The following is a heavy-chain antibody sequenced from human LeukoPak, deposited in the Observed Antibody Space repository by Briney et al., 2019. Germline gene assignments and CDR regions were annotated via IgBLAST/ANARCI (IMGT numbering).Heavy chain of an antibody. CDR1: GSSFTSYW. CDR2: IYPADSDT. V-gene: IGHV5-51*01. Sequence: GESPKISCKGSGSSFTSYWIGWVRQMPGKGLEWMGIIYPADSDTRYSPSFQGQVTISADKSISTAYLQWSSLKASDTAMYYCARSRDNTIDYWGQGTLVTVSS. D-gene: IGHD2-2*01. J-gene: IGHJ4*02. CDR3: ARSRDNTIDY.